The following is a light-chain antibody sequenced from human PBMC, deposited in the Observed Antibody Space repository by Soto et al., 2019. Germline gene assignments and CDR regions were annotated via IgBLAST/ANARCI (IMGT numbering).Light chain of an antibody. CDR1: QRVSSSY. CDR2: DAS. Sequence: DIVLTQSPATLSLSPGERATLSCGASQRVSSSYLAWYQQKPGMAPRLLIYDASSRATGIPDRFSGSGSGTDFTLTISRLEPEDFAVYYCQQYGSSPLTFGGGTKVDIK. V-gene: IGKV3D-20*01. J-gene: IGKJ4*01. CDR3: QQYGSSPLT.